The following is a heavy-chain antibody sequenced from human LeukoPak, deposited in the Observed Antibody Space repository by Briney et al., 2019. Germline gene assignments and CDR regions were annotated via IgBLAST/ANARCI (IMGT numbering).Heavy chain of an antibody. J-gene: IGHJ6*02. CDR3: ARDPPRIVVVVAATNYYGMDV. D-gene: IGHD2-15*01. V-gene: IGHV1-18*01. Sequence: ASVKVSCKASGYTFTSYGISWVRQAPGQGLEWMGWISAYNGNTNYAQKLQGRVTMTTDTSTSTAYMELRSLRSDDTAVYHCARDPPRIVVVVAATNYYGMDVWGQGTTVTVSS. CDR1: GYTFTSYG. CDR2: ISAYNGNT.